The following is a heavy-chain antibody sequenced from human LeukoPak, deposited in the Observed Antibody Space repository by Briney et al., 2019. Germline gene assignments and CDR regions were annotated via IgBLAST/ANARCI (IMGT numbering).Heavy chain of an antibody. Sequence: PGGSLRLSCAASGFTFSDYAMSWVRQAPGTGLEWVSTIGGSGGTTYYADSVKGRFTISRDNSKNTLYLQMNSLRPEDTAVYYCAKLHNLNCDYWGLGTLATVSS. J-gene: IGHJ4*02. CDR3: AKLHNLNCDY. V-gene: IGHV3-23*01. CDR2: IGGSGGTT. D-gene: IGHD1-14*01. CDR1: GFTFSDYA.